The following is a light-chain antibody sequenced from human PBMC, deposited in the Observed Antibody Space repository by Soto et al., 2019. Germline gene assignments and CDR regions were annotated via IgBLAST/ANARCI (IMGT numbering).Light chain of an antibody. V-gene: IGKV3-20*01. CDR1: QSVTSSF. J-gene: IGKJ1*01. CDR3: QQYGDSRWT. Sequence: EIVLTQSPGTLSLSPGERATLSCISSQSVTSSFLAWYQQKPGQAPRLLIYSASHRATGIPDRFSGSESGTDFTLTISRLEPEDFAVYYCQQYGDSRWTFGQGTKVDIK. CDR2: SAS.